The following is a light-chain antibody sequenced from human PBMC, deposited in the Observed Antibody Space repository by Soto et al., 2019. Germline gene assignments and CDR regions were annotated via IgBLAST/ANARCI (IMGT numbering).Light chain of an antibody. V-gene: IGKV1-5*01. CDR3: QQYNSYSPLT. CDR2: DAS. J-gene: IGKJ4*01. CDR1: QSISSW. Sequence: DIQMTQSPSTLSASVGDRVTITCRASQSISSWLAWYQQKPGQAPKLLIYDASSLESGVPSRFSGSRSGTEFTLTISSMQPDDFATYYCQQYNSYSPLTFGGATKVEIK.